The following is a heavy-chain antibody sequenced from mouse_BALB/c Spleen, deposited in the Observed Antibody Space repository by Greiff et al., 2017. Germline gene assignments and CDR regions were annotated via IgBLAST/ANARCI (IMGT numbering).Heavy chain of an antibody. J-gene: IGHJ4*01. Sequence: QVQLQQSGPGLVAPSQSLSITCTVSGFSLTSYGVHWVRQPPGKGLEWLGVIWAGGSTNYNSALMSRLSISKDNSKSQVFLKMNSLQTDDTAMYYCARDRSPREGYYYGSRDAMDYWGQGTSVTVSS. D-gene: IGHD1-1*01. CDR2: IWAGGST. CDR1: GFSLTSYG. V-gene: IGHV2-9*02. CDR3: ARDRSPREGYYYGSRDAMDY.